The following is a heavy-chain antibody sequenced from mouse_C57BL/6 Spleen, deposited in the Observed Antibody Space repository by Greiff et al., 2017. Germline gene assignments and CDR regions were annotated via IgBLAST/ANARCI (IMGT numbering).Heavy chain of an antibody. CDR3: AREDYYGSSPPFDY. D-gene: IGHD1-1*01. CDR1: GFTFSSYA. Sequence: DVMLVESGGGLVKPGGSLKLSCAASGFTFSSYAMSWVRQTPEKRLEWVAAISDGGSYTYYPDNVKGRFTISRDNAKNNLYLQMSHLKSEDTAMYYCAREDYYGSSPPFDYWGQGTTLTVSS. J-gene: IGHJ2*01. V-gene: IGHV5-4*01. CDR2: ISDGGSYT.